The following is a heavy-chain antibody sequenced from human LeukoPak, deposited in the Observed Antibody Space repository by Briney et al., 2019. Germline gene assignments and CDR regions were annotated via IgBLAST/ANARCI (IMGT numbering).Heavy chain of an antibody. CDR1: GFIFSSYG. CDR2: ISTSSSTT. J-gene: IGHJ4*02. V-gene: IGHV3-48*01. D-gene: IGHD2-15*01. CDR3: AKRRIGPVVGYFDY. Sequence: PGGSLRLSCAASGFIFSSYGMNWVRQAPGKGLEWVSYISTSSSTTYYADSVKGRFTIYRDNSKNTLYLQMNSLRAEDTAVYYCAKRRIGPVVGYFDYWGQGTLVTVSS.